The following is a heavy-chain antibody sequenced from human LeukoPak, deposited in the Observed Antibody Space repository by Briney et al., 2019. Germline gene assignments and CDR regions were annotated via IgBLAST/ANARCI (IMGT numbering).Heavy chain of an antibody. CDR2: IALAGQT. Sequence: AGTETLLCGVSGGSISGSNWWSWLRQPPGQGLEWIGEIALAGQTNFNPSLNGRVTMSHDKSSNQLYPHLTSVTAADTATYFCSRESGPFCPFRYWRQGTLVIVSS. V-gene: IGHV4-4*01. D-gene: IGHD1-26*01. CDR3: SRESGPFCPFRY. CDR1: GGSISGSNW. J-gene: IGHJ4*01.